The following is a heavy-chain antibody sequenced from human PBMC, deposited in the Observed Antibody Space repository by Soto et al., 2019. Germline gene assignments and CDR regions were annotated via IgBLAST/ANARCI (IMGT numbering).Heavy chain of an antibody. CDR2: VYHNGTS. CDR1: GGSIISTNW. D-gene: IGHD2-15*01. CDR3: ARDLDRYCSVTSCHAMDV. Sequence: ASETLSLTCVVSGGSIISTNWLALFRHTPGKGLEWIGEVYHNGTSNYNPSLKGRATISVDRSKDQVSLRLNSVIDADTAVYYCARDLDRYCSVTSCHAMDVWGQGTPVTVSS. J-gene: IGHJ6*02. V-gene: IGHV4-4*02.